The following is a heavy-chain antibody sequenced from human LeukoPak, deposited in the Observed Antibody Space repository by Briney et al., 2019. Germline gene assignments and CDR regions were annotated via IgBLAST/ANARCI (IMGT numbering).Heavy chain of an antibody. D-gene: IGHD7-27*01. V-gene: IGHV6-1*01. J-gene: IGHJ6*03. CDR2: TYYRSKWYN. Sequence: SQTLSLTCAISGDSVSSNSAAWNWIRQSPSRGLEWLGRTYYRSKWYNDCAVSVKSRITINPDTSKNQFSLQLNSVTPEDTAVYYCAREAGDGRGYYYYYMDVWGKGTTVTVSS. CDR3: AREAGDGRGYYYYYMDV. CDR1: GDSVSSNSAA.